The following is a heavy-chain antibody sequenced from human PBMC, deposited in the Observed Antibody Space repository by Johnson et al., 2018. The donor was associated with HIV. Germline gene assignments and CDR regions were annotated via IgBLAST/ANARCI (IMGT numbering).Heavy chain of an antibody. J-gene: IGHJ3*02. D-gene: IGHD3-10*01. CDR2: ISGSGGST. Sequence: VLLVESGGGVVQPGRPLRLSCVASGFIFSNYAMHWVRQAPGKGLEWVSAISGSGGSTYYADSVKGRFTISRDNSKNTLYLQMNSLRAEVTAVYYCAKDRNVLLWFPRAFDIWGQGTMVTVSS. V-gene: IGHV3-23*04. CDR3: AKDRNVLLWFPRAFDI. CDR1: GFIFSNYA.